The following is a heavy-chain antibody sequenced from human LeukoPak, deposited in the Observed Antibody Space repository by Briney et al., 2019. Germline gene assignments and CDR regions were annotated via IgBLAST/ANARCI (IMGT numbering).Heavy chain of an antibody. V-gene: IGHV3-23*01. CDR3: AKAQGYSSSWYWDY. J-gene: IGHJ4*02. D-gene: IGHD6-13*01. CDR1: GFTFSSYA. CDR2: ISGSGGST. Sequence: GGSLRLSCAASGFTFSSYAMSWVRQAPGKGLEWVSAISGSGGSTYYADSVKGRFTISRDNSKNTLYLQMNSLRAEDTAVYYCAKAQGYSSSWYWDYWGQGTLDTVSS.